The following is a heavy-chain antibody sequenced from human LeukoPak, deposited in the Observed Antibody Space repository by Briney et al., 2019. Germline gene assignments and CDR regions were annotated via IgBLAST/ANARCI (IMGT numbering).Heavy chain of an antibody. V-gene: IGHV3-53*01. CDR3: ASESIWFGELDAFDI. Sequence: GGSLRLSCAASGFTVSSNHMSWVRQAPGKGLEWVSVIYSGGSTYYADSVKGRFTISRDNSKNTLYLQMNILSEEDTAVYYCASESIWFGELDAFDIWGQGTMVTVSS. J-gene: IGHJ3*02. CDR2: IYSGGST. CDR1: GFTVSSNH. D-gene: IGHD3-10*01.